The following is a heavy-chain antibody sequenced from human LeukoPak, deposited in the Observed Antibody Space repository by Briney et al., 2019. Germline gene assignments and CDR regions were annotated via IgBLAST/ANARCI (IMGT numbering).Heavy chain of an antibody. Sequence: GGSLRLSCAASGFTVSSNYMSWVRQAPGKGLEWVSVIYSGGSTYYADSVKGRFTISRDNSKNTLYPQMNSLRAEDTAVYYCARYSSGWDVRHYFDYWGQGTLVTVSS. CDR2: IYSGGST. V-gene: IGHV3-53*01. D-gene: IGHD6-19*01. CDR1: GFTVSSNY. CDR3: ARYSSGWDVRHYFDY. J-gene: IGHJ4*02.